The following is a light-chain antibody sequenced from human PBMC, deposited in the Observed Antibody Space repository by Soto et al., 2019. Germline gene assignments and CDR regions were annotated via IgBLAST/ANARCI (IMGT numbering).Light chain of an antibody. V-gene: IGKV3-20*01. Sequence: EIVLTQSPGTLSLSPGEKATLSCRASQSVSSSYLAWYQQEPGQAPRLLIYGASSRATGVPDRFGASGSGTDFTLTISRLEPEDFAVYYCQQYGSSPFTFGQGTKLEIK. CDR1: QSVSSSY. CDR3: QQYGSSPFT. CDR2: GAS. J-gene: IGKJ2*01.